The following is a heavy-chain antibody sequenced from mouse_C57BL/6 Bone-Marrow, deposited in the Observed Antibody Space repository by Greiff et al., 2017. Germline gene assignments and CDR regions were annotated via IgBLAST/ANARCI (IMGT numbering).Heavy chain of an antibody. CDR2: IDPNSGGT. V-gene: IGHV1-72*01. Sequence: QVQLQQLGAEFVKLGASVKRSCKAPGSTFTSYWMHGVKQRLGRGFGWIGSIDPNSGGTKNNEKFESKARLTVDKPSSTAYMQLSCLTSEDSAVFYCARGWDYWGQGTTLTVSS. CDR3: ARGWDY. J-gene: IGHJ2*01. D-gene: IGHD1-1*02. CDR1: GSTFTSYW.